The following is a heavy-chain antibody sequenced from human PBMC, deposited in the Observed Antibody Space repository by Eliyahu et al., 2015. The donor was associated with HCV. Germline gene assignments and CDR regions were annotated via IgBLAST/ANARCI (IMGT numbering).Heavy chain of an antibody. CDR2: VYTSGGT. CDR1: GGSISSGRYY. D-gene: IGHD3-22*01. CDR3: ARAADSSGYHWWYFDL. V-gene: IGHV4-61*02. J-gene: IGHJ2*01. Sequence: QVQLQESGPGLVKPSQTLSLTCTVSGGSISSGRYYWSWIRQPAGEGLEWVGRVYTSGGTKHNPSLNSRVTISVDTSNNQFSLKLSSVTAADTAVYYCARAADSSGYHWWYFDLWGRGTLVTVSS.